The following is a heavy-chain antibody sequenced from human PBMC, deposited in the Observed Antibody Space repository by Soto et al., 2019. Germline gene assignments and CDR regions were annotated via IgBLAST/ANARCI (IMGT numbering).Heavy chain of an antibody. CDR1: GFTFSSYA. CDR2: ISHDGSNK. Sequence: QVQLVASGGGVVQPGRSLRLSCAASGFTFSSYAMHWVRQAPGKGLEWVAVISHDGSNKYYADSVKGRFTISRDNSKNTLYLQMNSLRAEDTAVYYCARASSGWYVLDYWGQGTLVTVSS. V-gene: IGHV3-30-3*01. J-gene: IGHJ4*02. D-gene: IGHD6-19*01. CDR3: ARASSGWYVLDY.